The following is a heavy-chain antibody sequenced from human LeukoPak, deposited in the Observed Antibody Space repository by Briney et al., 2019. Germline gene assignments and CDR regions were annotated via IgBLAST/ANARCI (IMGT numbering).Heavy chain of an antibody. Sequence: ASVKVSCKASGYTFTTYAMHWVRQAPGQRLEWMGWINAGNGNTKYSQKFQGRVTITRDTSASTAYIELSSLRSEDTAVYYCAREVATGWFDPWGQGTLVTVSS. CDR3: AREVATGWFDP. CDR2: INAGNGNT. V-gene: IGHV1-3*01. CDR1: GYTFTTYA. J-gene: IGHJ5*02. D-gene: IGHD5-12*01.